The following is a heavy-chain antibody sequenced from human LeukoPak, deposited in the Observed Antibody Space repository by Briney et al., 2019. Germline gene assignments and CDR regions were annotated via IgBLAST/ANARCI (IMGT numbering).Heavy chain of an antibody. CDR3: RGDDFDY. Sequence: PGGSLRLSCAASGFTFSDTWMSWIRQAPGKGLEWVGRIKSKTHGGTTDYAAPVKGRFTVPRDDSKNTLYLQMSSLKTEDTAVYYCRGDDFDYWGQGTLVTVSS. CDR1: GFTFSDTW. J-gene: IGHJ4*02. D-gene: IGHD3-16*01. CDR2: IKSKTHGGTT. V-gene: IGHV3-15*01.